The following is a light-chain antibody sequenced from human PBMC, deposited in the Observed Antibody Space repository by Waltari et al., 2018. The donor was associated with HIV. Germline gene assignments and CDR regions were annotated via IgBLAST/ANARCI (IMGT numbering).Light chain of an antibody. J-gene: IGLJ2*01. CDR1: SSNLGNNA. CDR2: YDE. Sequence: QSVLTQPPSVSEAPRQRVTISCSGSSSNLGNNAVNWYQQLPGKAPRLLIYYDESLPSGVSDRFSGSKSGTSASLAISGLQSEDEGDYYCAAWDDSLNGGVVFGRGTKLTVL. V-gene: IGLV1-36*01. CDR3: AAWDDSLNGGVV.